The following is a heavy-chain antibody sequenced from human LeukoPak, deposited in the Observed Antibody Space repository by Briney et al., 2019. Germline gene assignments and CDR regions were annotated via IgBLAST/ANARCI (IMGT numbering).Heavy chain of an antibody. D-gene: IGHD3-22*01. CDR3: ARAYDSSGYWPEYFHH. V-gene: IGHV3-53*04. Sequence: GGSLRLSCAASGFAVSNNYMSWVRQAPGKGGEWVSIIYGGGSTYYADSVTGRFTISKHNSRNTLFFQMNSLRTEDTAVYYCARAYDSSGYWPEYFHHWGQGTLVTVSS. CDR2: IYGGGST. J-gene: IGHJ1*01. CDR1: GFAVSNNY.